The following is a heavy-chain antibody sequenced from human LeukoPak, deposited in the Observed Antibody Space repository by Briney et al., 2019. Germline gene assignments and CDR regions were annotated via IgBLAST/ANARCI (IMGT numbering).Heavy chain of an antibody. Sequence: ASVKVSCKASGYTFTSYGISLVRQAPGRGLEWMGGIIPIFGTANYAQKFQGRVTITADESTSTAYMELSSLRSEDTAVCYCDAYYDSSCYYYPRNYWGQGTLVTVSS. CDR1: GYTFTSYG. CDR3: DAYYDSSCYYYPRNY. V-gene: IGHV1-69*13. CDR2: IIPIFGTA. J-gene: IGHJ4*02. D-gene: IGHD3-22*01.